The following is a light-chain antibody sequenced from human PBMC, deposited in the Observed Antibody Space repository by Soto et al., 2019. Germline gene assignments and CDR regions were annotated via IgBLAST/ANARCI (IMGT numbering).Light chain of an antibody. J-gene: IGLJ2*01. CDR3: CSYAGDLAL. CDR1: SSDVGGYDF. V-gene: IGLV2-11*01. Sequence: QFALAQPRSVSGSPGQSVTTSCTGTSSDVGGYDFVSWYQQHPGKAPKLMISDVSKRPSGVPDRFSGSKSGNTASLTISGLQAEDEADYYCCSYAGDLALFGGGTKVTVL. CDR2: DVS.